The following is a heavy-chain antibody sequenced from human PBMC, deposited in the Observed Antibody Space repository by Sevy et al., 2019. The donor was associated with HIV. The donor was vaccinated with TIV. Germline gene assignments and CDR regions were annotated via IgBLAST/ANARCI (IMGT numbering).Heavy chain of an antibody. CDR1: RFTFSSYG. CDR2: IWYDGTNK. CDR3: ARERLAVAGIGYYFDY. J-gene: IGHJ4*02. V-gene: IGHV3-33*01. D-gene: IGHD6-19*01. Sequence: GGSLRLSCAASRFTFSSYGMHWVRQAPGKGLEWVAVIWYDGTNKEYADSVKGRFTISRDNSKNTLYLQMSSLRVDDTAVYYCARERLAVAGIGYYFDYWGQGTLVTVSS.